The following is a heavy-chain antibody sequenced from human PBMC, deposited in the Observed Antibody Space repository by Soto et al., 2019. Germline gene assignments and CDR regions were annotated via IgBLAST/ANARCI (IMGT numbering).Heavy chain of an antibody. CDR1: GYTFTGYY. V-gene: IGHV1-2*04. CDR2: INPNSGGT. CDR3: ARDRMITFGGVIVSYGMDV. Sequence: ASVKVSCKASGYTFTGYYMHWVRQAPGQGLEWMGWINPNSGGTNYAQKFQGWVTMTRDTSISTAYMELSRLRSDDTAVYYCARDRMITFGGVIVSYGMDVWGQGTTVTVS. D-gene: IGHD3-16*02. J-gene: IGHJ6*02.